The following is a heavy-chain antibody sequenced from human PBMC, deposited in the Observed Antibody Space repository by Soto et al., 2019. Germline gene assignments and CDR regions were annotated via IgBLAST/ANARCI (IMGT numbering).Heavy chain of an antibody. CDR2: ISGYNGNT. CDR1: GYTFSNYG. V-gene: IGHV1-18*01. CDR3: SRFIMVGGWFDPNYYHGMDV. D-gene: IGHD6-19*01. Sequence: ASVKGSCKTSGYTFSNYGINWVRQAPGQGLELMGWISGYNGNTNYAQTVQGRVTMTTDTSTGTVYMELRSLKSDDTAIYYCSRFIMVGGWFDPNYYHGMDVWGQGTTVTVYS. J-gene: IGHJ6*02.